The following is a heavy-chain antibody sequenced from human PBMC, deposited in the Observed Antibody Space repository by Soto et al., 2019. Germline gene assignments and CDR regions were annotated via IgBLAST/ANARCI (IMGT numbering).Heavy chain of an antibody. CDR2: INHSGST. CDR3: ARVSGANYDFWSGYSGFAYYGMDV. J-gene: IGHJ6*02. D-gene: IGHD3-3*01. CDR1: GGSFSGHY. Sequence: PSETLSLTSAVYGGSFSGHYWSWIRQPPGKGLEWIGEINHSGSTNYNPSLKSRVTISVDSFKKQFSLKLSSVTAADTAVYYCARVSGANYDFWSGYSGFAYYGMDVWGQGTTVTVSS. V-gene: IGHV4-34*01.